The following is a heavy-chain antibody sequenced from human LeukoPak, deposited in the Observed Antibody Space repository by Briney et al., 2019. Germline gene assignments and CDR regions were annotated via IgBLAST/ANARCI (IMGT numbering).Heavy chain of an antibody. CDR3: ARVALYDTSGHNYFGY. V-gene: IGHV4-38-2*02. CDR2: IYHSGDA. CDR1: GYSVSSGYY. Sequence: PSETLSLTCTVSGYSVSSGYYWGWIRQPPGKGLEWIASIYHSGDAYYNPSLRSRVTISLDTSKNQLSLKLSSVTAADTAVYYCARVALYDTSGHNYFGYWGQGTLVTVSS. J-gene: IGHJ4*02. D-gene: IGHD3-22*01.